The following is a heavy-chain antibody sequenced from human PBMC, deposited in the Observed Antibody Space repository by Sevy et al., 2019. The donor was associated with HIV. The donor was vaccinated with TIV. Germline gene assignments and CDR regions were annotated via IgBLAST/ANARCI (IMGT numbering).Heavy chain of an antibody. Sequence: GGSLRLSSAASGFTFSSYRMSWVRQAPGKGLEWVSSISSSSIYIYYADSVKGRFTNSRDNAKNSLYLQMNSLRAEDTAVYYCARDPADGWYFDLWGRGTLVTVSS. V-gene: IGHV3-21*01. CDR1: GFTFSSYR. J-gene: IGHJ2*01. CDR3: ARDPADGWYFDL. CDR2: ISSSSIYI.